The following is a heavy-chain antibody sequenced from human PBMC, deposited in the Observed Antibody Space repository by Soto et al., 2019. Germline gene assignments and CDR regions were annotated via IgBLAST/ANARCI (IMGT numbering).Heavy chain of an antibody. V-gene: IGHV1-24*01. CDR3: ARGHRPPVVVVAATRNWFDP. J-gene: IGHJ5*02. CDR1: GYSLTELS. Sequence: GASVKVSCKVSGYSLTELSMHWVRQAPGKGLEWMGGFDPEDGETIYAQKFQGRVTMTEDTSTDTAYMELSGLRSDDTAVYFCARGHRPPVVVVAATRNWFDPWGQGTLVTVSS. D-gene: IGHD2-15*01. CDR2: FDPEDGET.